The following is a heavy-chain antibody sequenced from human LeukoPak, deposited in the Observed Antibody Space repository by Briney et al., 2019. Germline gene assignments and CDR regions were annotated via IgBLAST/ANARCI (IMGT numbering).Heavy chain of an antibody. D-gene: IGHD6-13*01. J-gene: IGHJ6*03. CDR3: ARARGYIAAAGKFFYMDV. V-gene: IGHV4-61*02. Sequence: SQTLSLTCTVSGGSISSGSYYWSWIRQPAGKGLEWIGRIYTSGSTNYNPSLKSRVTISVDTSKNQFSLKLSSVTAADTAVYYCARARGYIAAAGKFFYMDVWGKGTTVTVSS. CDR1: GGSISSGSYY. CDR2: IYTSGST.